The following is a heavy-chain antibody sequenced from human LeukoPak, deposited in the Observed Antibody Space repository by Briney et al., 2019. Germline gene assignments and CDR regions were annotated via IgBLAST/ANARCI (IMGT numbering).Heavy chain of an antibody. V-gene: IGHV4-39*07. CDR3: ARDRLGWELREDDHNNWFDP. CDR2: IYYSGST. D-gene: IGHD1-26*01. J-gene: IGHJ5*02. CDR1: GGSISSSSYY. Sequence: PLETLSLTCTVSGGSISSSSYYWGWIRQPPGKGLEWIGSIYYSGSTYYNPSLKSRVTISVDTSKNQFSLKLSSVTAADTAVYYCARDRLGWELREDDHNNWFDPWGQGTLVTVSS.